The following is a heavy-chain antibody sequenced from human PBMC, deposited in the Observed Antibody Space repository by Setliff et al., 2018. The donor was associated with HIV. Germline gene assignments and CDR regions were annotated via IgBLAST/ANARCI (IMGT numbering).Heavy chain of an antibody. D-gene: IGHD4-17*01. V-gene: IGHV1-2*02. CDR2: INPNSGGT. CDR1: GYTFSDYY. J-gene: IGHJ4*02. CDR3: ARRVPPIPTGDLDY. Sequence: ASVKVSCQASGYTFSDYYMHWVRQAPGQGLEWMGWINPNSGGTNYAQKFQGRVTMTRDTSISTAYMDLSRLRSDDTAVYYCARRVPPIPTGDLDYWGQGTLVTVSS.